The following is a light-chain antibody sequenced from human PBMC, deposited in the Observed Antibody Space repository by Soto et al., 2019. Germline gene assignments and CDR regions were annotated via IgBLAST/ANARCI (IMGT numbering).Light chain of an antibody. CDR1: QSVSSI. Sequence: EIVMTQSPATLSVSPGERATLSCRASQSVSSILAWYQQKPGQAPRLLIYDASARATGIPARFSGSGSGTEFTLTISSLQSEDFAVYYCQQYNNWLFTFGPGTKVDIK. V-gene: IGKV3-15*01. CDR2: DAS. CDR3: QQYNNWLFT. J-gene: IGKJ3*01.